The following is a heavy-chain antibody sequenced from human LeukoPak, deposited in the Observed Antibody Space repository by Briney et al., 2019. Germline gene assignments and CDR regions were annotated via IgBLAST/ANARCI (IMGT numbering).Heavy chain of an antibody. Sequence: PSETLSLTCTVSGGSISSYYWSWIRQPPGKGLEWIGYIYYSGSTNYNPSLKSRVTISVDTSKNQFSLKLSSVTAADTAVYYCASVNSLTTTVTTGVWFDPRGQGTLVTVSS. D-gene: IGHD4-11*01. CDR1: GGSISSYY. CDR3: ASVNSLTTTVTTGVWFDP. V-gene: IGHV4-59*01. J-gene: IGHJ5*02. CDR2: IYYSGST.